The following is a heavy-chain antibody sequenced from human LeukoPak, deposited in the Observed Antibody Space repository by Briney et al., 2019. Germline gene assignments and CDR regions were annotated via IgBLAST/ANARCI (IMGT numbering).Heavy chain of an antibody. CDR3: ARDNVDTTLVGGAYYYYYNGMDV. CDR1: GGSISTYY. V-gene: IGHV4-4*07. Sequence: SETLSLTCTVSGGSISTYYWTWVRQPAGKGLEWIGRIYISGNTNYNPSLESRVAMSIDTSKNQFSLRLSSVTAADTAVYYCARDNVDTTLVGGAYYYYYNGMDVWGQGTTVTVSS. J-gene: IGHJ6*02. D-gene: IGHD5-18*01. CDR2: IYISGNT.